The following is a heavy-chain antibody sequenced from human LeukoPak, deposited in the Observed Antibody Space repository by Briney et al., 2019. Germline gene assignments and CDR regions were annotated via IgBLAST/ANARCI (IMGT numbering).Heavy chain of an antibody. CDR3: ARGTAGYHSSYFDY. J-gene: IGHJ4*02. CDR2: INRSGDST. Sequence: GGSLRLSCAASGFTFYSYGMNWVRQAPGKGLEWVSGINRSGDSTSYADSVKGRFTISRDNAENTLYLQMNSLRAEDTAVYYCARGTAGYHSSYFDYWGQGTLVTVSS. CDR1: GFTFYSYG. V-gene: IGHV3-20*04. D-gene: IGHD3-16*02.